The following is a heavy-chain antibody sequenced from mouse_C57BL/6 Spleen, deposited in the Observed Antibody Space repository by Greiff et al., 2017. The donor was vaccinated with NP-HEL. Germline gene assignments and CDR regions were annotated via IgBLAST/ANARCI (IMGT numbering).Heavy chain of an antibody. CDR2: IYPGDGDT. CDR3: ARQDNSPYYAMDY. CDR1: GYAFSSSW. V-gene: IGHV1-82*01. Sequence: VQLQESGPELVKPGASVKISCKASGYAFSSSWMNWVKQRPGKGLEWIGRIYPGDGDTNYNGKFKGKATLTADKSSSTAYMQLSSLTSEDSAVYFCARQDNSPYYAMDYWGQGTSVTVSS. D-gene: IGHD1-3*01. J-gene: IGHJ4*01.